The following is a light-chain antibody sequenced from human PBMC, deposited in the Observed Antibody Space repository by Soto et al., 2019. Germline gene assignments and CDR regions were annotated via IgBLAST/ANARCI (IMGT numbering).Light chain of an antibody. V-gene: IGKV1-12*01. J-gene: IGKJ4*01. CDR2: DTS. CDR1: EDVSSW. CDR3: QQANWFPLT. Sequence: DVQVTQSPSSVSASVGDRVTITCRPTEDVSSWGVWFQQKAGKAPKLLMYDTSTLQSGVSPRFSGSASGPDFTLTISSLRPEDSGIYYCQQANWFPLTFGGGTKVDI.